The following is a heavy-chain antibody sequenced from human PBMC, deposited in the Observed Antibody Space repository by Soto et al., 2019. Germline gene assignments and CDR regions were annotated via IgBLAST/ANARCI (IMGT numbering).Heavy chain of an antibody. CDR2: IYYSGST. V-gene: IGHV4-31*03. J-gene: IGHJ6*03. CDR1: GGSISSGGYY. CDR3: ARGSMQQLGYDYMDV. Sequence: QVQLQESGPGLVKPSQTLSLTCTVSGGSISSGGYYWSWIRQHPGKGPEWIGYIYYSGSTYYNPSLKSRVTISVDTSKNQFSLKLSSVTAADTAVYYCARGSMQQLGYDYMDVWGKGTTVTVSS. D-gene: IGHD6-13*01.